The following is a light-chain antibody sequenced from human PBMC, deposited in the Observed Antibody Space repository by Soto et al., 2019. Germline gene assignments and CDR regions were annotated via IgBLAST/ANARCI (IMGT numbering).Light chain of an antibody. V-gene: IGKV3D-15*01. J-gene: IGKJ5*01. CDR1: QSVNSN. Sequence: EIVMTQSPATLSVSPGERATLSCRASQSVNSNYLAWYQQKPGQAPRLLIYGISKRATDIPDRFSGSGSGTEFPLTISSLQPEDFATYYCQQHGQWPITFGQGTRLE. CDR3: QQHGQWPIT. CDR2: GIS.